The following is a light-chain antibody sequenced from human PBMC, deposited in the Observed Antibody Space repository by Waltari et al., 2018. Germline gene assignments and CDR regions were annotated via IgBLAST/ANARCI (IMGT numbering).Light chain of an antibody. CDR2: KND. Sequence: QSVLTQPPSTSGTPGQGVTISCSGGSSNIGSNYVYWYLQVPGTAPKLLMFKNDPPPSGVPDRISGSKSGTSASLAINGLRSDDEGDYYCAAWDDSLNGWEFGGGTKVTVL. V-gene: IGLV1-47*01. CDR3: AAWDDSLNGWE. CDR1: SSNIGSNY. J-gene: IGLJ2*01.